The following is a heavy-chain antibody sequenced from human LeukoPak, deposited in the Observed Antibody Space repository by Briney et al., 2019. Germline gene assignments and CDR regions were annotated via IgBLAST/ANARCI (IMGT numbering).Heavy chain of an antibody. CDR3: ARDGAYSYLGY. Sequence: SETLSLTCTVSGGSISSGSYYWSWIRQPAGKGLEWIGRIYTSGSTNYNPSLKSRVTISVDTSKNQFSLKLSSVTAADMAVYYCARDGAYSYLGYWGQGTLVTVSS. D-gene: IGHD5-18*01. CDR2: IYTSGST. CDR1: GGSISSGSYY. J-gene: IGHJ4*02. V-gene: IGHV4-61*02.